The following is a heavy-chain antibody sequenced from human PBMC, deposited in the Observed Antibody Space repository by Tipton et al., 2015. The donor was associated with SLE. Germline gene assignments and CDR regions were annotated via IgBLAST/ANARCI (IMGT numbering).Heavy chain of an antibody. CDR2: INWNGGST. V-gene: IGHV3-20*04. Sequence: SLRLSCAASGFTFDDYGMSWVRQAPGKGLEWVSGINWNGGSTGYADSVKGRFTISRDNAKNSLYLQMNSLRAEDTALYYCAIDNFDWLLSIDAFDIWGQGTMVTVSS. CDR3: AIDNFDWLLSIDAFDI. D-gene: IGHD3-9*01. J-gene: IGHJ3*02. CDR1: GFTFDDYG.